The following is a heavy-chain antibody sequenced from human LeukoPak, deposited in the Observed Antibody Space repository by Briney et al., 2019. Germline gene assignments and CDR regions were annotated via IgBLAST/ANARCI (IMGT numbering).Heavy chain of an antibody. CDR1: GGSISSGDYY. CDR2: IYYSGST. CDR3: AREAGIVGVHFDY. Sequence: SETLSLTCTVSGGSISSGDYYWSWIRQPPGKGLEWIGYIYYSGSTYYNPSLKSRVTISVDTSKNQFSLKLSSVTAADTAVYYCAREAGIVGVHFDYWGQGTLVTVSS. V-gene: IGHV4-30-4*01. D-gene: IGHD1-26*01. J-gene: IGHJ4*02.